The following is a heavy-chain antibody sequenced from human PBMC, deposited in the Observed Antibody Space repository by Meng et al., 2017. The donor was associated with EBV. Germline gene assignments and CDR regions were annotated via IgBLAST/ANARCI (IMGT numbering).Heavy chain of an antibody. J-gene: IGHJ4*02. CDR1: GGPFIYYA. CDR2: FLPRLGAP. D-gene: IGHD3-10*01. V-gene: IGHV1-69*01. CDR3: ASESGRGYTPDY. Sequence: QVELVQSAAEVKKPGSSVKVSCKTSGGPFIYYAISWVRQAPGQGLEWLGGFLPRLGAPNYAQKFHGRVKITADESTSTHYMDLSSLRSEDTAIYYCASESGRGYTPDYWGQGTLVTVSS.